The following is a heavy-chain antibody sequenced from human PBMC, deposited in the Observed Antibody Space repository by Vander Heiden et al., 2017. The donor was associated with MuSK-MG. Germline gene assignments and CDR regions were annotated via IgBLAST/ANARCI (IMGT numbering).Heavy chain of an antibody. J-gene: IGHJ6*02. CDR3: VYLTPVTSVDV. D-gene: IGHD4-4*01. Sequence: QITSKESGPTLVKPTQTLTLTCTRSLFSLRSEMCEGWIRQPPGKALEWLGFIYGHDDKRYCPSLKSRLTIIKDISKHRVVLLITRVDPADTGTYCCVYLTPVTSVDVWRGGLTVADS. V-gene: IGHV2-5*04. CDR1: LFSLRSEMC. CDR2: IYGHDDK.